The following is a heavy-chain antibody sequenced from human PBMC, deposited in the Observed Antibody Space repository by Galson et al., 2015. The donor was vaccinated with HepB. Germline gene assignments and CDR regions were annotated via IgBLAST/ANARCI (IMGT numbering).Heavy chain of an antibody. V-gene: IGHV5-10-1*01. CDR1: GYSFTSYW. D-gene: IGHD3-22*01. CDR2: IDPSDSYT. CDR3: AIRLLPTSDFDY. J-gene: IGHJ4*02. Sequence: QSGAEVKKPGESLRISCKGSGYSFTSYWISWVRQMPGKGLEWMGRIDPSDSYTNYSPSFQGHVTISADKSISTAYLQWSSLKAPDTAMYYCAIRLLPTSDFDYWGQGTLVTVSS.